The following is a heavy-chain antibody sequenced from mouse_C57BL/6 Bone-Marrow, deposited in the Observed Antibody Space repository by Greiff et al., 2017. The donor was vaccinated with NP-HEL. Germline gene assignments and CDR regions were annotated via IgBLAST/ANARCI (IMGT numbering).Heavy chain of an antibody. CDR3: AKGRGTAWFAY. J-gene: IGHJ3*01. CDR2: IHPNSGST. CDR1: GYTFTSYW. V-gene: IGHV1-64*01. D-gene: IGHD2-14*01. Sequence: QVQLQQSGAELVKPGASVKLSCKASGYTFTSYWMHWVKQRPGQGLEWIGMIHPNSGSTNYNEKFKSKATLTVDKSSSTAYMQLSSLTSEDSAVYYCAKGRGTAWFAYWGQGTLVTVSA.